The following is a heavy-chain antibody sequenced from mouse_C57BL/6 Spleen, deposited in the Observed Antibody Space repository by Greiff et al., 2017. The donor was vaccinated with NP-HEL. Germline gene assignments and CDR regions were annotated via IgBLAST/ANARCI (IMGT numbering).Heavy chain of an antibody. J-gene: IGHJ2*01. CDR1: GFTFSSYG. Sequence: EVKLMESGGDLVKPGGSLKLSCAASGFTFSSYGMSWVRQTPDQRLEWVATISSGGSYTYYPDSVQGRFTISRDNAKNTLYLQMSSLKSEDTAMYYCARLGPFYALAYWGQGTTLTVSS. D-gene: IGHD1-1*01. CDR3: ARLGPFYALAY. CDR2: ISSGGSYT. V-gene: IGHV5-6*01.